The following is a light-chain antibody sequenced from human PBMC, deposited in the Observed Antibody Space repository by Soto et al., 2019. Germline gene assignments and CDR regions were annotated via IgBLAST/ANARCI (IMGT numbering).Light chain of an antibody. CDR1: QSVSSSY. V-gene: IGKV3-20*01. CDR2: GAS. CDR3: QQYGSSPRT. J-gene: IGKJ1*01. Sequence: EIVLTQSPGTLSLSPGERATLSCRASQSVSSSYLAWYQQKPGQAPRLLIYGASSRATGIPDRFSGSGSGTDFTLTISRLEPEDFEVYYCQQYGSSPRTFVQGTKVDIK.